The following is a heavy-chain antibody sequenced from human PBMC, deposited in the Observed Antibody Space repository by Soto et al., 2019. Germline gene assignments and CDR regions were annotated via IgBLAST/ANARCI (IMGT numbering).Heavy chain of an antibody. CDR2: IYSGGST. D-gene: IGHD2-15*01. J-gene: IGHJ4*02. V-gene: IGHV3-53*04. Sequence: VGSLRLSCAASGFTVSSNYMSWVRQAPGKGLEWVSVIYSGGSTYYADSVKGRFTISRHNSKNTLYLQMNSLRAEDTAVYYCARAYCSGGSCYSKEYYFDYWGQGTLVTVSS. CDR3: ARAYCSGGSCYSKEYYFDY. CDR1: GFTVSSNY.